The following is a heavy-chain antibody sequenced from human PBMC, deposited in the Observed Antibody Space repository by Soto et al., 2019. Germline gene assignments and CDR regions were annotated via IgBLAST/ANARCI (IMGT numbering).Heavy chain of an antibody. D-gene: IGHD6-6*01. Sequence: QVQLQESGPGLVKPSQTLSLTCTVSGGSLSSGDYYWSWIRQPPGKGLEWIGYIYYSGSTYYNPSLKSRVTISVDTSKNQFSLKLSSVTAADTAVYYCARDKVSVIAARGFDYWGQGTLVTVSS. CDR2: IYYSGST. CDR1: GGSLSSGDYY. V-gene: IGHV4-30-4*01. CDR3: ARDKVSVIAARGFDY. J-gene: IGHJ4*02.